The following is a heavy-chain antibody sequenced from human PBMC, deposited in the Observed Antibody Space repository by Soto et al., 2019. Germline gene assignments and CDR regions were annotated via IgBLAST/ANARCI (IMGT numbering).Heavy chain of an antibody. D-gene: IGHD6-13*01. CDR1: GFTFSSYS. CDR2: ISSSSSYI. CDR3: ARDSLAAAGPAEYFQH. V-gene: IGHV3-21*01. J-gene: IGHJ1*01. Sequence: PGGSLRLSCAASGFTFSSYSMNWVRQAPGKGLEWVSSISSSSSYIYYAGSVKGRFTISRDNAKNSLYLQMNSLRAEDTAVYYCARDSLAAAGPAEYFQHWGQGTLVTVSS.